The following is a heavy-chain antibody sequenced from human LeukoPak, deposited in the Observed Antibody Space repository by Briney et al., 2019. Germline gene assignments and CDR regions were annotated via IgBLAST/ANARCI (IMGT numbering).Heavy chain of an antibody. Sequence: KPSETLSLTCAVYGGSFSGYYWSWVRQPPGKGLEWIGYIYYSGSTYYNPSLKSRVTISVDTSKNQFSLKLSSVTAADTAVYYCARETVRYFDWLLGYYGMDVWGQGTTVTVSS. D-gene: IGHD3-9*01. V-gene: IGHV4-30-4*08. CDR2: IYYSGST. J-gene: IGHJ6*02. CDR3: ARETVRYFDWLLGYYGMDV. CDR1: GGSFSGYY.